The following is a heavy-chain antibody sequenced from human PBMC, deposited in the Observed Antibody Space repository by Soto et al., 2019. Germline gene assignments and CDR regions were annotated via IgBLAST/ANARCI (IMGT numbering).Heavy chain of an antibody. CDR1: GGSMSNNY. V-gene: IGHV4-59*01. D-gene: IGHD1-1*01. CDR2: IYYSGST. J-gene: IGHJ6*02. Sequence: SETLSLTCTVSGGSMSNNYWSWIRQPPGKGLEWIGYIYYSGSTIYNPSLKSRVTISIGTSKNQFSLKLNSVTAADTAVYYCARDPYSTGTYMDVWGQGTTVTVSS. CDR3: ARDPYSTGTYMDV.